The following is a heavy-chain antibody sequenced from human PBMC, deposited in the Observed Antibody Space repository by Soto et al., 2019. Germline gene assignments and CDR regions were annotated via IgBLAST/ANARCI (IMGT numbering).Heavy chain of an antibody. CDR3: ATTPLGLYYYYMDV. CDR1: GFTFSDHY. D-gene: IGHD3-16*01. Sequence: GGSLRLSCAASGFTFSDHYMDWVRQAPGKGLEWVGRTRNKANSYTTEYAASVKGRFTISRDDSKNSLYLQMNSLKTEDTAVYYCATTPLGLYYYYMDVWGKGTTVTVSS. J-gene: IGHJ6*03. V-gene: IGHV3-72*01. CDR2: TRNKANSYTT.